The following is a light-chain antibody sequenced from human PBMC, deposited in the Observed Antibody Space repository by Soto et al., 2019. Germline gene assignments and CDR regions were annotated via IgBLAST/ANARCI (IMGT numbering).Light chain of an antibody. J-gene: IGKJ1*01. Sequence: DIQMTQSPSTLSASVGDRVTITCXASQSISSWLAWYQQKPGKAPKLLIYDASSLESGVPSRFSGSGSGTEFTLTISSLQPDDFATYYCQQYNSYSPTFGQGTKVDIK. CDR1: QSISSW. CDR2: DAS. V-gene: IGKV1-5*01. CDR3: QQYNSYSPT.